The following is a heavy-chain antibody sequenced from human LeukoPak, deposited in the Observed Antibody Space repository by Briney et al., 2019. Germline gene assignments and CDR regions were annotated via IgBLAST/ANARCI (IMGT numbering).Heavy chain of an antibody. CDR1: GYTFNTYY. J-gene: IGHJ4*01. CDR3: ARDGSPARFDY. D-gene: IGHD6-13*01. Sequence: GASVTVSCKTSGYTFNTYYIHWVRQAPGQGLEWMGIINPSGGSTTYAQKFQGRVTMTRDTSTTTVYMELNNLKSEDTAVYYCARDGSPARFDYWGHGTLVTVSS. CDR2: INPSGGST. V-gene: IGHV1-46*02.